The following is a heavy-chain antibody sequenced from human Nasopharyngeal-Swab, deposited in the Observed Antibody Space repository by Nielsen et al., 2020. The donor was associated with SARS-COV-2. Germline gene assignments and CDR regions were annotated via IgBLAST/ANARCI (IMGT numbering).Heavy chain of an antibody. Sequence: GSLRLSCAASGFTFSSYSMNWVRQAPGKGLEWVSSISSSSSYIYYADSVKGRFTISRDNAKNSLYLQMNSLRAEDTVVYYCARDLTLIAVAGTGYWGQGTLVTVSS. V-gene: IGHV3-21*01. CDR2: ISSSSSYI. J-gene: IGHJ4*02. CDR3: ARDLTLIAVAGTGY. D-gene: IGHD6-19*01. CDR1: GFTFSSYS.